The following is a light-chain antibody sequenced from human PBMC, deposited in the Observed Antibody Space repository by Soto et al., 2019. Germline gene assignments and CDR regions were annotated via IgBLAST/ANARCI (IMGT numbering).Light chain of an antibody. CDR3: QQRSNWPIT. V-gene: IGKV3-15*01. CDR1: QSDSSN. J-gene: IGKJ5*01. Sequence: EIAMTQSPATLSVSPGERATLSCRASQSDSSNLAWYQQKPGQAPRLLIYGASTRATGIPARFSGSGSGTDFTLTISSLEPEDFAVYYCQQRSNWPITFGQGTRLEI. CDR2: GAS.